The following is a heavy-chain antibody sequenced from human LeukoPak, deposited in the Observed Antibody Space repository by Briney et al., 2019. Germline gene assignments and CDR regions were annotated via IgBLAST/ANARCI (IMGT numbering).Heavy chain of an antibody. CDR3: AKALRVVYFYDSNGYYYTPFDY. J-gene: IGHJ4*02. CDR2: IFGGGIT. D-gene: IGHD3-22*01. Sequence: PGGSLRLSCAASGFTVSSNYMSWVRQAPGKGLEWVSVIFGGGITYYADPVKGRFTISRDNFETTLYLQMNSLRAEDTAVYYCAKALRVVYFYDSNGYYYTPFDYWGQGTLVTVSS. CDR1: GFTVSSNY. V-gene: IGHV3-53*01.